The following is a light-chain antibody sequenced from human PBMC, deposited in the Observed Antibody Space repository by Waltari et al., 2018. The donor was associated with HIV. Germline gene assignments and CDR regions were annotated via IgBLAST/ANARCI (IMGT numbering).Light chain of an antibody. V-gene: IGLV1-51*01. CDR1: TSNIGKNY. CDR2: QDD. CDR3: GSWDSGLSVAV. Sequence: QSILTQPPSVSAAPGQTVRILCSGNTSNIGKNYVPWYRRFPETAPRLLIYQDDKRPSGNRDRFSASKSATAGTLVISGLQTADEADYFCGSWDSGLSVAVFGGGTKVTVL. J-gene: IGLJ6*01.